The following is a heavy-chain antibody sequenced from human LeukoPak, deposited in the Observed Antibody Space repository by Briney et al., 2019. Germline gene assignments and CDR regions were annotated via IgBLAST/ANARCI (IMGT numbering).Heavy chain of an antibody. J-gene: IGHJ6*03. V-gene: IGHV3-21*01. D-gene: IGHD2-15*01. CDR1: GFTFSSYN. CDR2: ISSSSSYI. CDR3: ARDHELYCSGGSCSRMDV. Sequence: GGSLRLSCAASGFTFSSYNMNWVRQAPGKGLEWVSSISSSSSYIYYADSVKGRFTISRDNARNSLYLQMNSLRAEDTAVYYCARDHELYCSGGSCSRMDVWGKGTTVTISS.